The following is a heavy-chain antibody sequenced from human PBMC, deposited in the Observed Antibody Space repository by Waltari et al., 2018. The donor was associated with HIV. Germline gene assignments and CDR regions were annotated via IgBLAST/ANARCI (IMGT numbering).Heavy chain of an antibody. Sequence: QVQLRQWGAGLLKPSETLSLTCAVYGGSFSGSYWSWIRQPPGKGREWVGESKHSGSTNYNPSLKSRVTISVDTSKNQFSLKLTSVTAADTAVFYCARARLVSRGQYCSTTSCLPHYYYYYGMDVWGQGTTVTVSS. D-gene: IGHD2-2*01. CDR3: ARARLVSRGQYCSTTSCLPHYYYYYGMDV. J-gene: IGHJ6*02. V-gene: IGHV4-34*01. CDR1: GGSFSGSY. CDR2: SKHSGST.